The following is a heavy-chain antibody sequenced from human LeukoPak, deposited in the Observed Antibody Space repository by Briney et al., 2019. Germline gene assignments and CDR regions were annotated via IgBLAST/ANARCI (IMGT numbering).Heavy chain of an antibody. CDR2: INPSGGST. V-gene: IGHV1-46*01. CDR3: AREKGDY. CDR1: GGTFSSYA. Sequence: GASVKVSCKASGGTFSSYAISWVRQAPGQGLEWMGIINPSGGSTSYAQKFQGRVTMTRDTSTSTVYMELSSLRSEDTAVYYCAREKGDYWGQGTLVTVSS. J-gene: IGHJ4*02.